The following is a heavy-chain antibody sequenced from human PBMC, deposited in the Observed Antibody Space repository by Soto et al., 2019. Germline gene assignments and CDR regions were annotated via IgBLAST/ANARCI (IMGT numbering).Heavy chain of an antibody. V-gene: IGHV4-30-4*01. Sequence: PSETLSLTCTVSGGSISSGDCYWSWIRQPPGKGLEWIGYIYYSGSTYYNPSLKSRVTISVDTSKNQFSLKLSSVTAADTAVYYCASYSNDNWFDPWGQGTLVTVSS. CDR3: ASYSNDNWFDP. CDR2: IYYSGST. J-gene: IGHJ5*02. D-gene: IGHD4-4*01. CDR1: GGSISSGDCY.